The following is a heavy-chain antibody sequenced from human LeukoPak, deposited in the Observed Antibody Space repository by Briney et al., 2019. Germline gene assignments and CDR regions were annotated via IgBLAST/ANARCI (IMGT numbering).Heavy chain of an antibody. D-gene: IGHD4-11*01. V-gene: IGHV3-30*02. CDR1: GFTFSSYG. CDR3: AKDSAYSNYAWYFDL. J-gene: IGHJ2*01. CDR2: IRYDGSNK. Sequence: PGGSPRLSCAASGFTFSSYGMHWVRQAPGKGLEWVAFIRYDGSNKYYADSVKGRFTISRDNSKNTLYLQMNSLRAEDTAVYYCAKDSAYSNYAWYFDLWGQGTLVTVSS.